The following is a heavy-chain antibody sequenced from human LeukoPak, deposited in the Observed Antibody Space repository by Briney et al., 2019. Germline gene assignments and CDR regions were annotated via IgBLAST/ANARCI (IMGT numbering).Heavy chain of an antibody. Sequence: GGSLRLSCAASGFTFSSYAMNWVRQAPGKGLQWVSGVNSGGSGTYYADSVKGRFTIYRDNSKNTLYLQMNNLGAEDTALYYCAKGRSVSTGPFDYWGQGILVTVSS. D-gene: IGHD6-25*01. J-gene: IGHJ4*02. V-gene: IGHV3-23*01. CDR1: GFTFSSYA. CDR3: AKGRSVSTGPFDY. CDR2: VNSGGSGT.